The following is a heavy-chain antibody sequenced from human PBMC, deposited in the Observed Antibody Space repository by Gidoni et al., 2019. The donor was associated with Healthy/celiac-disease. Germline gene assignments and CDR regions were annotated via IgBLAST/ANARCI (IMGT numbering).Heavy chain of an antibody. D-gene: IGHD2-21*02. CDR3: ARGPPPRGDHTDWFDP. CDR1: GDTFTSYD. Sequence: QVQLVQSGAEGKKPGASVKVSCKASGDTFTSYDINWVRQATGQGLEWMGWMNPNSGNTGYAQKFQGRVTMTRNTSISTAYMELSSLRSEDTAVYYCARGPPPRGDHTDWFDPWGQGTLVTVSS. J-gene: IGHJ5*02. V-gene: IGHV1-8*01. CDR2: MNPNSGNT.